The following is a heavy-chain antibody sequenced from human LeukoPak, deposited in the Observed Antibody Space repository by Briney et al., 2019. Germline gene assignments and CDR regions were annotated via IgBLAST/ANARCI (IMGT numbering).Heavy chain of an antibody. J-gene: IGHJ4*02. D-gene: IGHD5-12*01. CDR3: ARGRSKWLRNFDY. CDR2: INHSGST. CDR1: GGSFSGYY. V-gene: IGHV4-34*01. Sequence: PSETLSLTCAVYGGSFSGYYWSWIRQPPGKGLEWIGEINHSGSTNYNPSLKSRVTISVDTSKNQFSLKPSSVTAADTAVYYCARGRSKWLRNFDYWGQGTLVTVSS.